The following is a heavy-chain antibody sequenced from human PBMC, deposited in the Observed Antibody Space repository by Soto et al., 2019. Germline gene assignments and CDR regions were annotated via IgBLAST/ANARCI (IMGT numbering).Heavy chain of an antibody. CDR2: ISYDGSNK. CDR1: GFTFSSYG. J-gene: IGHJ3*02. V-gene: IGHV3-30*18. D-gene: IGHD3-22*01. CDR3: AKGDYYDSSGYYYGDAFDI. Sequence: PGGSLRLSCAASGFTFSSYGMHWVRQAPGKGQEWVAVISYDGSNKYYADSVKGRFTISRDNSKNTLYLQMNSLRAEDTAVYYCAKGDYYDSSGYYYGDAFDIWGQGTMVTVSS.